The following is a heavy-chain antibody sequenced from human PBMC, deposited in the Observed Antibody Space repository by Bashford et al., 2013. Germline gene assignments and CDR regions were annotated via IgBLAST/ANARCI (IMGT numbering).Heavy chain of an antibody. V-gene: IGHV4-30-4*01. J-gene: IGHJ2*01. CDR2: YYRWTH. Sequence: YYRWTHYYNPSLKSRVTISVDTSKNQFSLKLSSVTAADTAVYYCARETHGGNSAPFYWYFDLWGRGTLVTVSS. D-gene: IGHD4-23*01. CDR3: ARETHGGNSAPFYWYFDL.